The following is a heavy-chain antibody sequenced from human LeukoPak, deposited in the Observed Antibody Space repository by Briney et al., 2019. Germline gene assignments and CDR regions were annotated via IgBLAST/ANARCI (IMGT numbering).Heavy chain of an antibody. Sequence: PSQTLSLTCTVSGGSISSSSYYWGWIRQPPGKGLEWIVSIYYSGSTYYNPSLKSRVTISVDTSKNQFSLKLSSVTAADTAVYYCARHEIGGILTGYSVDYWGQGTLVTVSS. CDR1: GGSISSSSYY. CDR2: IYYSGST. J-gene: IGHJ4*02. D-gene: IGHD3-9*01. V-gene: IGHV4-39*01. CDR3: ARHEIGGILTGYSVDY.